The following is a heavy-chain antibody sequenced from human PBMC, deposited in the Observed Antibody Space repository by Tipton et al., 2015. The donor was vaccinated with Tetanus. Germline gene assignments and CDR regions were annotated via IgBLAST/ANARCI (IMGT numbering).Heavy chain of an antibody. V-gene: IGHV3-30*18. D-gene: IGHD1-14*01. J-gene: IGHJ6*02. CDR3: AKDRKPPATHRMGHRFGMDI. Sequence: SLRLSCAPSGLTLSNYVMHWVRQAPGKGLEWVALMSYDGIHKYYEDSVKGRFTISRDNSTNTLFLQMNSLRPEDTGVYYCAKDRKPPATHRMGHRFGMDIWGQGTTVTVSS. CDR2: MSYDGIHK. CDR1: GLTLSNYV.